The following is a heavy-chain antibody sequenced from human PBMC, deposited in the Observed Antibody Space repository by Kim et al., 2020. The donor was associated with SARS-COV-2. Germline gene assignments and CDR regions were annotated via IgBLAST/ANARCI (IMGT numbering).Heavy chain of an antibody. CDR3: ARELVAVAGRDLDY. Sequence: ASVKVSCKASGYTFTSYAMHWVRQAPGQRLEWMGWINAGNGNTKYSQKFQGRVTITRDTSASTAYMELSSLRSEDTAVYYCARELVAVAGRDLDYWGQGTLVTVSS. CDR2: INAGNGNT. V-gene: IGHV1-3*01. CDR1: GYTFTSYA. J-gene: IGHJ4*02. D-gene: IGHD6-19*01.